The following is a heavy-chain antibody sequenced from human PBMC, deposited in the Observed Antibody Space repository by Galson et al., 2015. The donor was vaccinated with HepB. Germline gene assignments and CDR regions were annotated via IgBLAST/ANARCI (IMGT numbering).Heavy chain of an antibody. Sequence: SLRLSCAASGFTFSSYGMHWVRQAPGKGLEWVAVISYDGSNKYYADSVKGRFTISRDNSKNTLYLQMNSLRAEDTAVYYCAKVADIVVLRSPFDYWGQGTLVTVSS. J-gene: IGHJ4*02. D-gene: IGHD5-12*01. CDR3: AKVADIVVLRSPFDY. V-gene: IGHV3-30*18. CDR1: GFTFSSYG. CDR2: ISYDGSNK.